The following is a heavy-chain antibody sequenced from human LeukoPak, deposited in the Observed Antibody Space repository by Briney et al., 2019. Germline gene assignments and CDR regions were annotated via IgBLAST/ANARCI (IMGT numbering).Heavy chain of an antibody. Sequence: PWDTLSLTCTVSGRSIAIAGDYWGWIRRHPGRGLEWIGYINYSGSTYYNPSLKSRVTISGDTSKNQFPLKLSSVTAADTAVYYCARGNSDGKREDYWGPGTLLTVSS. V-gene: IGHV4-31*03. J-gene: IGHJ4*02. CDR1: GRSIAIAGDY. D-gene: IGHD2-15*01. CDR3: ARGNSDGKREDY. CDR2: INYSGST.